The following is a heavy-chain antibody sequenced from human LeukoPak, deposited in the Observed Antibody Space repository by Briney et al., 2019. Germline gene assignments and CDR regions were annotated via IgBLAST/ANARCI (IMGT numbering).Heavy chain of an antibody. CDR3: AKEFTVSSPLGELDS. Sequence: PGKSLRLSCAVSGFTFSSYVVHWVRQAPGKGLEWVALTWFDGSKEYYADSVQGRFTISRDYSRKTVYLQMNSLRVEDTGLYYCAKEFTVSSPLGELDSWGQGTLVTVSS. CDR2: TWFDGSKE. J-gene: IGHJ5*01. D-gene: IGHD4-17*01. CDR1: GFTFSSYV. V-gene: IGHV3-33*06.